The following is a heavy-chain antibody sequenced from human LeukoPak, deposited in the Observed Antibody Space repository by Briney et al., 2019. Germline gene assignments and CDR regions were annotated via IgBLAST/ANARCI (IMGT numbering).Heavy chain of an antibody. V-gene: IGHV4-4*02. CDR1: GGSISSSNW. Sequence: PSETLSLTCAVSGGSISSSNWWSWVRQPPGKGLEWIGYIYYSGSTNYNPSLKSRVTISVDTSKNQFSLKLSSVTAADTAVYYCARHEDSSGWYNWFDPWGQGTLVTVSS. CDR3: ARHEDSSGWYNWFDP. CDR2: IYYSGST. J-gene: IGHJ5*02. D-gene: IGHD6-19*01.